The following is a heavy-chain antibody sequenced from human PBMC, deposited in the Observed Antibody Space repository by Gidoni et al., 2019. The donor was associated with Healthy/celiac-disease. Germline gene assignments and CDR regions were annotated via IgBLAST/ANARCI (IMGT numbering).Heavy chain of an antibody. D-gene: IGHD6-19*01. CDR1: GSSLSNARMG. CDR2: IFSNDEK. J-gene: IGHJ5*02. Sequence: QVTLKEPGPVLVKPTETLTLTCTVSGSSLSNARMGVSWIRQPPGKALEWLAHIFSNDEKSYSTSLKSRLTISKDTSKSQVVLTMTNMDPVDTATYYCARMGSGWYAGWFDPWGQGTLVTVSS. CDR3: ARMGSGWYAGWFDP. V-gene: IGHV2-26*01.